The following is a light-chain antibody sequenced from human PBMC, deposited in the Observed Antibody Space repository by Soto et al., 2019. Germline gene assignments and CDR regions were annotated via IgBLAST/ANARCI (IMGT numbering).Light chain of an antibody. CDR3: SSYAGSNNFYV. V-gene: IGLV2-8*01. Sequence: QSVLTQPPSASGSPGQSVTISCTGTSSDVGGYNYVSWYQQHPGKAPKLMIYEVNKRPSGVPDRFSGSKSGNTASLTVSGLQAEDEADYYRSSYAGSNNFYVFVTGTKVTVL. CDR1: SSDVGGYNY. J-gene: IGLJ1*01. CDR2: EVN.